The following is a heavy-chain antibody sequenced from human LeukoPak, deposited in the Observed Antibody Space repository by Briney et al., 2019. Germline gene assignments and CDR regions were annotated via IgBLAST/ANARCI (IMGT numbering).Heavy chain of an antibody. D-gene: IGHD6-6*01. V-gene: IGHV3-21*01. CDR1: GFTFSSYS. Sequence: GGSLRLSCAASGFTFSSYSMNRVRQAPGKGLEWVSSISSSSSYIYYADSVKGRFTISRDNAKNSLYLQMNSLRAEDTAVYYCASGFSIAARPTDYWGQGTLVTVSS. J-gene: IGHJ4*02. CDR3: ASGFSIAARPTDY. CDR2: ISSSSSYI.